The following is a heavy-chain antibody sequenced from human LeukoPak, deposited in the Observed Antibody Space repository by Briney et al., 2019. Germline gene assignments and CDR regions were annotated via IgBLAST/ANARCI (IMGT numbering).Heavy chain of an antibody. J-gene: IGHJ4*02. CDR2: ISWNSGSM. V-gene: IGHV3-9*01. Sequence: PGRSLRLSCAASGFTFDDYAMHWVRQAPGKGPEWVSGISWNSGSMGYADSVKGRFTISRDNAKNSLYLQMNSLRTEDTALYYCTKAGCNSTTGYSNCWVQGTLVTVSS. CDR1: GFTFDDYA. D-gene: IGHD2-2*02. CDR3: TKAGCNSTTGYSNC.